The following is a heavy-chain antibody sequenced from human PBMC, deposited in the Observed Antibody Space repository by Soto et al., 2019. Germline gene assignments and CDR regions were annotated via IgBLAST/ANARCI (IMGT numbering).Heavy chain of an antibody. CDR3: ARGGGFDSFDY. D-gene: IGHD3-10*01. Sequence: TLSLTCTVSGASITYGAYSWSWIRQTPGKGLEWIGYINHLETTFYNPSFESRLTLSIDRTKNQFSLNLKSMSAADRAVYFCARGGGFDSFDYWGQGXLVTVSS. J-gene: IGHJ4*02. CDR1: GASITYGAYS. CDR2: INHLETT. V-gene: IGHV4-30-2*01.